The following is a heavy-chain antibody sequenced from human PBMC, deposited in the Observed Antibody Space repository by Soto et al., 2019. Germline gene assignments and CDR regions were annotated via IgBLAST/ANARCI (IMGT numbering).Heavy chain of an antibody. V-gene: IGHV5-10-1*01. CDR2: IDPSDSYT. CDR3: ARRRVDCSSTSCYPFGMDV. J-gene: IGHJ6*02. CDR1: GYSFTSYW. D-gene: IGHD2-2*01. Sequence: GESLKISCKGSGYSFTSYWISWVRQMPGKGLEWMGRIDPSDSYTNYSPSFQGHVTISADKSISTAYLQWSSLKASDTAMYYCARRRVDCSSTSCYPFGMDVWGQGTTVTSP.